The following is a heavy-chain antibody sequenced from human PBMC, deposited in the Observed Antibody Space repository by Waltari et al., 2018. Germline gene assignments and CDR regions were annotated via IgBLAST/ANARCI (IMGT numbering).Heavy chain of an antibody. Sequence: QVHLVQSGAEVKKSGASVKVSCKASGYTFTDYFIHWVRQAPGQGLEWMGWINPKTGVTNHAQKLKGRVSMTGDTSISTAYMELSRLRSDDTAVYYCARVYEYQFDSSGYLSIFDHWGQGTLVTVSS. CDR3: ARVYEYQFDSSGYLSIFDH. D-gene: IGHD3-22*01. CDR2: INPKTGVT. CDR1: GYTFTDYF. V-gene: IGHV1-2*02. J-gene: IGHJ4*02.